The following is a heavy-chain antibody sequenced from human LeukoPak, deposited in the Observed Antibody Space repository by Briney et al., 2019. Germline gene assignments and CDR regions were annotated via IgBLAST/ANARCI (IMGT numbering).Heavy chain of an antibody. D-gene: IGHD6-13*01. Sequence: GASVKVSCKASGYTFTDYGISWVRQAPGQGLEWMGWTNPNSGNTGYARKFQGRVTMTRNTSISTAYMELSSLRSEDTAVYYCARVKGSSWPDSWGQGTLVTVSS. CDR2: TNPNSGNT. J-gene: IGHJ4*02. V-gene: IGHV1-8*02. CDR3: ARVKGSSWPDS. CDR1: GYTFTDYG.